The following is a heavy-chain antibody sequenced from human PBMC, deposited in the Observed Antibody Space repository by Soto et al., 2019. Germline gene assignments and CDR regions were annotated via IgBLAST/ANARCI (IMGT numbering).Heavy chain of an antibody. D-gene: IGHD3-3*01. CDR1: GGSIRSYY. Sequence: SETPSLTCTVSGGSIRSYYLSWIRQPPGEGIEWIGYIYYSGSTNYNPSLKSRVTISVDTSKNQFSLKLSSVTAADTAVYYCARVLSWASYYDFWSGYYNYYYYGMDVWGQGTTVTVSS. CDR2: IYYSGST. V-gene: IGHV4-59*01. CDR3: ARVLSWASYYDFWSGYYNYYYYGMDV. J-gene: IGHJ6*02.